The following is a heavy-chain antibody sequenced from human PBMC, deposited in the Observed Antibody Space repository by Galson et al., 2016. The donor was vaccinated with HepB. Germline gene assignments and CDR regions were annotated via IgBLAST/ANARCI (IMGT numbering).Heavy chain of an antibody. D-gene: IGHD5-18*01. CDR3: AKGGVWKQLWLSFDY. V-gene: IGHV3-53*05. CDR2: IYSGGST. J-gene: IGHJ4*02. CDR1: GFTVSSNY. Sequence: SLRLSCAASGFTVSSNYMSWVRQAPGKGLEWVSVIYSGGSTHYADSVKGRFTISRDNSKNTLYLQMNSLRAEDTAMYYCAKGGVWKQLWLSFDYWGQGTLVTVSS.